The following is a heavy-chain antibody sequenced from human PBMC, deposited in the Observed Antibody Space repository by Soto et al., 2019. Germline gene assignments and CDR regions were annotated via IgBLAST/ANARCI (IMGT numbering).Heavy chain of an antibody. D-gene: IGHD3-10*01. V-gene: IGHV3-30-3*01. CDR3: AREYYYGSGSYWDYYYGMDV. Sequence: QVQLVESGGGVVQPGSSLRLSCAASGFTFSSYAMHWVRQAPGKGLEWVAVISYDGSNKYYADSVKGRFTISRDNSKNTLYLQMNSLRAEDTAVYYCAREYYYGSGSYWDYYYGMDVWGQGTTVTVSS. J-gene: IGHJ6*02. CDR2: ISYDGSNK. CDR1: GFTFSSYA.